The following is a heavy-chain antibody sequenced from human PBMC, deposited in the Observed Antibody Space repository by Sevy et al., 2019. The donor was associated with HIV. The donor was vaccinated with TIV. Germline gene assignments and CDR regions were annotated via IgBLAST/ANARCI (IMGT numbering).Heavy chain of an antibody. CDR1: GFNFKTHG. D-gene: IGHD3-16*02. CDR3: VRDQESYHYSPGGY. V-gene: IGHV3-30*03. J-gene: IGHJ4*02. Sequence: GGSLRLSCAASGFNFKTHGMHWVRQAPGKGLEWVAVISYDGNIKYYVDSVKGRFTVSRDNSNNTLFLQMNSLRVEDTAVYYCVRDQESYHYSPGGYWGQGTLLAVSS. CDR2: ISYDGNIK.